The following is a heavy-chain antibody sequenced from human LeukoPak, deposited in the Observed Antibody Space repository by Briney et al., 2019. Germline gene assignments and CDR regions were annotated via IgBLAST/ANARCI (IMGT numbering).Heavy chain of an antibody. CDR2: IYYSGST. CDR1: GGSISSYY. J-gene: IGHJ3*02. V-gene: IGHV4-59*01. D-gene: IGHD5-24*01. CDR3: ARGGQRGLQFLGDI. Sequence: SETLSLTCTVSGGSISSYYWSWIRQPPGKGLEWIGYIYYSGSTNYNPSLKSRVTITVDTSKKQFSLKLSSVTAADTAVCYCARGGQRGLQFLGDIWGQGTMVTVSS.